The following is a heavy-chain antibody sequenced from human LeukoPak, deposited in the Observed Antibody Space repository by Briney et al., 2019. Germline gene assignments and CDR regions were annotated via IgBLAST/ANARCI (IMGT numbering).Heavy chain of an antibody. J-gene: IGHJ4*02. CDR3: AREYYYDSSGTFDY. V-gene: IGHV3-48*01. CDR1: GFTFSTFW. Sequence: PGGSLRLSCVTPGFTFSTFWMNWVRQAPGKGLEWVSYISSCSSTIYYADSVKGRFTISRDNAKNSLYLQMNSLRAEDTAVYYCAREYYYDSSGTFDYWGQGTLVTVSS. D-gene: IGHD3-22*01. CDR2: ISSCSSTI.